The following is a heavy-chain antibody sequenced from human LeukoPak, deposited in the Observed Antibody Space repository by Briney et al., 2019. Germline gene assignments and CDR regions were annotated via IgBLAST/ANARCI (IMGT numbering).Heavy chain of an antibody. Sequence: SETLSLTCTVSGGSISSSSHYWGWIRQPPGRGLEWIGSIYYSGNTCYNPSLKSRVTISVDTSKNQFSLKLSFVTAADTAVYYCASLRGGYSSGWLNWFDPWGQGTLVTVSS. V-gene: IGHV4-39*07. CDR3: ASLRGGYSSGWLNWFDP. CDR1: GGSISSSSHY. J-gene: IGHJ5*02. D-gene: IGHD6-19*01. CDR2: IYYSGNT.